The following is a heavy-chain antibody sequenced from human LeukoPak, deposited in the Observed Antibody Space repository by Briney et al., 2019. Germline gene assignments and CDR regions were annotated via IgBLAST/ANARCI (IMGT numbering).Heavy chain of an antibody. V-gene: IGHV3-21*01. CDR2: ISSSSSYI. D-gene: IGHD3-9*01. CDR3: ARVDYDILTGYYAHYYYYYMDV. Sequence: GGSLRLSCAASGFAFKNAWMSWVRQAPGKGLEWVSSISSSSSYIYYADSVKGRFTISRDNAKNSLYLQMNSLRAEDTAVYYCARVDYDILTGYYAHYYYYYMDVWGKGTTVTISS. J-gene: IGHJ6*03. CDR1: GFAFKNAW.